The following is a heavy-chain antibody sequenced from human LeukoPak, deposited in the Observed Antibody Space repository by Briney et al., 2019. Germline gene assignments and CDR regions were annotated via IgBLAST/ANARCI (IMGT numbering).Heavy chain of an antibody. CDR2: ISYDGSNK. V-gene: IGHV3-30-3*01. CDR1: GFTFSSYA. J-gene: IGHJ4*02. D-gene: IGHD5-12*01. CDR3: ARDREMATMDY. Sequence: GRSLRLSCAASGFTFSSYAMHWVRQAPGKGLEWVAVISYDGSNKYYADSVKGRFTISRDNAKNSLYLQMNSLRAEDTAVYYCARDREMATMDYWGQGTLVTVSS.